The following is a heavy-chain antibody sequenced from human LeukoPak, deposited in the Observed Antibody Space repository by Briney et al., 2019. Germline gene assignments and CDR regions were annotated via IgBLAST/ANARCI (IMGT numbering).Heavy chain of an antibody. CDR1: GFTFSSYG. CDR2: ISYDGSNK. CDR3: ARTRLNDY. J-gene: IGHJ4*02. Sequence: GGSLRLSCAASGFTFSSYGMHWVRQAPGKGLEWVAVISYDGSNKYYADSVKGRFTISRDNSKNTLYLQMNSLRDEDTAVYYCARTRLNDYWGQGTLVTVSS. V-gene: IGHV3-30*03.